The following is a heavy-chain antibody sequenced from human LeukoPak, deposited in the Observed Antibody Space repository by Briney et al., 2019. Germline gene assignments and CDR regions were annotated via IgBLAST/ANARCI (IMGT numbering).Heavy chain of an antibody. Sequence: GGPLSLSCVPSGFTLIGYEMNWFRQPPGRGLKWVSYISSSGSTIYYADSVKGRFTISRDNSKNTLYLQMNSLRAEDTAVYYCAKDNSGFLEWLLLGYWGQGTLVTVSS. CDR1: GFTLIGYE. V-gene: IGHV3-48*03. J-gene: IGHJ4*02. D-gene: IGHD3-3*01. CDR2: ISSSGSTI. CDR3: AKDNSGFLEWLLLGY.